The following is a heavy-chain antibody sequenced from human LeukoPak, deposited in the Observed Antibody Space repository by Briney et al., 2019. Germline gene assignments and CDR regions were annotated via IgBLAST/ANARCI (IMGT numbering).Heavy chain of an antibody. D-gene: IGHD6-13*01. J-gene: IGHJ4*02. Sequence: GGSLRLSCAASGFSFSSYAMHWVRQAPGKGPEWVAVISNDGGNKYYTDSVKGRFTVSRDNSKNTLYLQMNSLRAEDTAVYYCAKDRLAAAGTFDYWGQGTLVTVSS. V-gene: IGHV3-30*04. CDR1: GFSFSSYA. CDR3: AKDRLAAAGTFDY. CDR2: ISNDGGNK.